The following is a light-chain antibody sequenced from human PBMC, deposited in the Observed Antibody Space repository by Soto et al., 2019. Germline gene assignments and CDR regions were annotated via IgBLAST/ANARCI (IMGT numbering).Light chain of an antibody. CDR3: QSYDTSLIGYV. Sequence: QSVLTQPPSVSGAPGQRVTISCTGSRSNIGAGYDVHWYQRLPGTAPKLLIYGNSNRPSGVPDRFSGSKSGTSASLAITGLQAEDEADYYCQSYDTSLIGYVFGTGTKLTVL. CDR2: GNS. CDR1: RSNIGAGYD. V-gene: IGLV1-40*01. J-gene: IGLJ1*01.